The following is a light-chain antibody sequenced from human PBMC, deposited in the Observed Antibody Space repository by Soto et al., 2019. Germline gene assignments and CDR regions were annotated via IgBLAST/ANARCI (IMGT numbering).Light chain of an antibody. CDR1: RSGIGRYNY. CDR2: EVN. Sequence: SVLTQTASVSGSPGQSITISCPGTRSGIGRYNYVSWFQQHPGKVPKLVIFEVNYRPSGVSDRFSGSKSGNTASLTITGLQAEDEADYYCTSCITANTRCVFGSGTKVTVL. V-gene: IGLV2-14*01. CDR3: TSCITANTRCV. J-gene: IGLJ1*01.